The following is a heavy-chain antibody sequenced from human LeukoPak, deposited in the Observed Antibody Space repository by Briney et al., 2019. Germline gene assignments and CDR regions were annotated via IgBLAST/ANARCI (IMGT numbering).Heavy chain of an antibody. CDR3: ARDFAVKQWLDSGPYDAFDI. Sequence: ASVKVSCKASGYTFTSYYMHWVRQAPGQGLEWMGIINPSGGSTSYSQKFQGRVTMTRDTSTSTVYMELRSLRSEDTAVYYCARDFAVKQWLDSGPYDAFDIWGQGTMVTVSS. D-gene: IGHD6-19*01. V-gene: IGHV1-46*01. J-gene: IGHJ3*02. CDR1: GYTFTSYY. CDR2: INPSGGST.